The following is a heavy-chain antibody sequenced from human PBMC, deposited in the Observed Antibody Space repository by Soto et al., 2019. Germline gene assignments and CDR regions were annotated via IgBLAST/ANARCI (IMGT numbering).Heavy chain of an antibody. CDR3: AREPVAGIWFDP. D-gene: IGHD6-19*01. CDR2: INSYNGNT. CDR1: GYTFTSYG. V-gene: IGHV1-18*01. Sequence: QVQLVQSGAEVKKPGASVKVSCKASGYTFTSYGISWVRQAPGQGLEWMGWINSYNGNTNYAQKLQGXVXIXTNXSTSTAYMELRSLRSDDTAVYYCAREPVAGIWFDPWGQGTLVTVSS. J-gene: IGHJ5*02.